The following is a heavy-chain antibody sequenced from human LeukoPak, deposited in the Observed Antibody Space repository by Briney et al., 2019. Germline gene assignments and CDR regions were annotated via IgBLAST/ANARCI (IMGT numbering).Heavy chain of an antibody. CDR3: AKGGSSFYYYFEF. CDR2: ISDSGANT. D-gene: IGHD3-16*01. J-gene: IGHJ4*02. Sequence: GGSLRLSCAASGFSFSTYAMSWVRQAPPKGLDWVSCISDSGANTSYADSVRGRLTISRDNSKNTLYLQMNNLRAEDTAVYYCAKGGSSFYYYFEFWGQGTLVTVSS. V-gene: IGHV3-23*01. CDR1: GFSFSTYA.